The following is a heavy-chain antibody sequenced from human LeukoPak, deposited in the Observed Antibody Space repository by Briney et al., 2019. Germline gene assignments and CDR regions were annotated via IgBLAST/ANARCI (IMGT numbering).Heavy chain of an antibody. CDR3: ARDRSDRLAVAGTSAFDY. D-gene: IGHD6-19*01. Sequence: PGGSLRLSCAASGFTFSSFAMSWVRQAPGKGLEWVSTISGTGDNTYYADSVKGRFTISRDNAKNSLYLQMNSLRAEDTVVYYCARDRSDRLAVAGTSAFDYWGQGTLVTVSS. V-gene: IGHV3-23*01. CDR2: ISGTGDNT. CDR1: GFTFSSFA. J-gene: IGHJ4*02.